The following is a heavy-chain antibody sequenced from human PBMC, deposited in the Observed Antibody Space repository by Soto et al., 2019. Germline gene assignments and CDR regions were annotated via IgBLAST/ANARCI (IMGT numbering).Heavy chain of an antibody. Sequence: QVQLQESGPGLVKPSETLSLTCTVSGGSISSYYWSWIRQPAGKGLEWIGRIYTSGSTNYNPSLKSRVTMSVDTSKNQCSLKLSSVTAADTAVYYCARSRDSSGWYVNWFDPWGQGTLVTVSS. J-gene: IGHJ5*02. D-gene: IGHD6-19*01. CDR2: IYTSGST. V-gene: IGHV4-4*07. CDR1: GGSISSYY. CDR3: ARSRDSSGWYVNWFDP.